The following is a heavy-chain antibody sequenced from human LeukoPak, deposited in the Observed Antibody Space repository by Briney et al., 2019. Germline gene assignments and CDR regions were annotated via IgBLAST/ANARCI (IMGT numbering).Heavy chain of an antibody. Sequence: SETLSLTCTVSGGSINSGGYYWSWIRQHPGKGLEWIGYIYNSGSSYYNPSLKSRVIISVDTSKNQFSLKLRSVTAADTAVYYCARVSHDSGGVEYFQNWGQGTLVTVSS. D-gene: IGHD4-23*01. J-gene: IGHJ1*01. CDR2: IYNSGSS. CDR1: GGSINSGGYY. CDR3: ARVSHDSGGVEYFQN. V-gene: IGHV4-30-4*08.